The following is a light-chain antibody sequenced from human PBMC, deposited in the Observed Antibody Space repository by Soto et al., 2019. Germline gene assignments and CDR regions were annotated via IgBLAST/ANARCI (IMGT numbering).Light chain of an antibody. J-gene: IGKJ1*01. CDR1: QNIDNL. V-gene: IGKV1-5*01. Sequence: DIQMTQSPSTLSASLGDRVTITCRASQNIDNLLAWYQQKPGQAPKVVIFDGSRLETGVPSRFSGSGSGTTFTLTISSLQPDDFATYYCQQYNSYSPTFGPGTKVDI. CDR3: QQYNSYSPT. CDR2: DGS.